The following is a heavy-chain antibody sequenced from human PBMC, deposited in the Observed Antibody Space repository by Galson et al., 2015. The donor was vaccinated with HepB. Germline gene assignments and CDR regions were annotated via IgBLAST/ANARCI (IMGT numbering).Heavy chain of an antibody. CDR3: AKVGYYYDSSGYPIDY. D-gene: IGHD3-22*01. CDR2: ISYDGSNK. CDR1: GFTFSSYG. Sequence: SLRLSCAASGFTFSSYGMHWVRQAPGKGLEWVAVISYDGSNKYYADSVKGRFTISRDNSKNTLYLQMNSLRAEDTAVYYCAKVGYYYDSSGYPIDYWGQGTLVTVSS. V-gene: IGHV3-30*18. J-gene: IGHJ4*02.